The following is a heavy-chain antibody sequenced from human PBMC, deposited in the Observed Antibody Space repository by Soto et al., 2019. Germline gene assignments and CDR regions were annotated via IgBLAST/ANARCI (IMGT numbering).Heavy chain of an antibody. CDR2: ISAYNGNT. V-gene: IGHV1-18*01. J-gene: IGHJ6*02. CDR1: GYTFTSYG. Sequence: ASVKVSCKASGYTFTSYGISWVRQAPGQGLEWMGWISAYNGNTNYAQKLQGRVTMTTDTSTSTAYMELRSLRSDDTAVYYCAREGDCSSTSCYMRDYYYYGMDVWGQGTTVTVPS. CDR3: AREGDCSSTSCYMRDYYYYGMDV. D-gene: IGHD2-2*02.